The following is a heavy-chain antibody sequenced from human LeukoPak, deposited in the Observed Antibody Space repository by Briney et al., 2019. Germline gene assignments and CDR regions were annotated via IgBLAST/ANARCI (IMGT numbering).Heavy chain of an antibody. J-gene: IGHJ4*02. CDR1: GYTFTGYY. D-gene: IGHD4-17*01. Sequence: ASVTVSCKASGYTFTGYYMHWVRQAPGQGLEWMGWINPNSGGTNYAQKFQGRVTMTRDTPISTADMALSRLRSDDTAVYYCARAQYGDYGGGDYWGQGTLVTVSS. V-gene: IGHV1-2*02. CDR2: INPNSGGT. CDR3: ARAQYGDYGGGDY.